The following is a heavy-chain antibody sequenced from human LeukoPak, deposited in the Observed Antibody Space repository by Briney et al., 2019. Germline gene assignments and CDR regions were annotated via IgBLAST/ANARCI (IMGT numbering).Heavy chain of an antibody. Sequence: SETLSLTCNVSGGSISSYFWTWIRQPAGQGLEWSGRLHASGTTNYNSSLKSRVSMSVDTSKNQFSLKLTSVTAADTAVYFCARDGAEVYGRGFDYWGQGTLVRVSS. V-gene: IGHV4-4*07. D-gene: IGHD3-10*01. CDR2: LHASGTT. CDR3: ARDGAEVYGRGFDY. J-gene: IGHJ4*02. CDR1: GGSISSYF.